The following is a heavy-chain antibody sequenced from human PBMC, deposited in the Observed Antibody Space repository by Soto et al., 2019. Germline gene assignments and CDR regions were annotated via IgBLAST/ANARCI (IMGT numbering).Heavy chain of an antibody. Sequence: GGSLRLSCAASGFTFSNYGMHWVRQAPGKGLEWVAVIWNDGNNKYYTDSVKGRFTISRDNSKNTLYLQMNSLRAEDTAVYYCARWGIAVAGTTDYWGQGT. V-gene: IGHV3-33*01. CDR3: ARWGIAVAGTTDY. D-gene: IGHD6-19*01. CDR1: GFTFSNYG. J-gene: IGHJ4*02. CDR2: IWNDGNNK.